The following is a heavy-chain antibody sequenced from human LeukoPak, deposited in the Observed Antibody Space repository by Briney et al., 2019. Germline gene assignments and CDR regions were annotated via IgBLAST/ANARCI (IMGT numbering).Heavy chain of an antibody. CDR2: IYYSGST. V-gene: IGHV4-39*01. D-gene: IGHD5-24*01. CDR1: GGSINTRRYY. J-gene: IGHJ6*02. Sequence: SETLSLTCTVAGGSINTRRYYWGWIRRPPGKGLEWIGSIYYSGSTNYNPSLKSRVTISVDTSKNQFSLKLSSVTAADTAVYYCGRDGYKFYYYYGMDVWGQGTTVTVSS. CDR3: GRDGYKFYYYYGMDV.